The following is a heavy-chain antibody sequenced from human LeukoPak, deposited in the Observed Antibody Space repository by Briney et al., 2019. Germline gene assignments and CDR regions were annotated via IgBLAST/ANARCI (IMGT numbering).Heavy chain of an antibody. V-gene: IGHV3-30*02. D-gene: IGHD6-13*01. CDR3: AKERYSSSSLFAITPFDY. Sequence: PGGSLTLSCAASGFTFSSYGMHWVRQAPGKGLEWVAIIQYDGNNKHYVDSVQGRFTISRDNSKNTLYLQMNSLRPEDTAVYYCAKERYSSSSLFAITPFDYWGQGSLVTVSS. J-gene: IGHJ4*02. CDR1: GFTFSSYG. CDR2: IQYDGNNK.